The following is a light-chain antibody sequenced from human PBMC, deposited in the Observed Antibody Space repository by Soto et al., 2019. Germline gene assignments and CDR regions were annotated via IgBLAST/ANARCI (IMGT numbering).Light chain of an antibody. CDR3: AAWDDSLNGHVV. J-gene: IGLJ2*01. Sequence: QSVLTQPPSASGTPGQRVIISCSGSSSNIGSNIVNWYQQFPGTAPKLLIYSNNQRPSGVPDRFSGSKSGTSASLAISGLQSEDEADYYCAAWDDSLNGHVVFGGGTKVTVL. CDR1: SSNIGSNI. V-gene: IGLV1-44*01. CDR2: SNN.